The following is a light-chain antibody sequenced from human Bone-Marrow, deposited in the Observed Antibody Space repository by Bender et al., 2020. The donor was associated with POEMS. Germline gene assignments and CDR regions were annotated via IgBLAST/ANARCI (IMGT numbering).Light chain of an antibody. J-gene: IGLJ1*01. CDR3: CSYAGSYYV. CDR1: NIGSKS. Sequence: SFVLTQPPSVSVAPGKTASITCGAQNIGSKSVQWYQQRPGRAPVLVVYDDDDRPSGIPERFSGSNSGNTASLTISGLQAEDEADYYCCSYAGSYYVFGTGTKVTVL. CDR2: DDD. V-gene: IGLV3-21*03.